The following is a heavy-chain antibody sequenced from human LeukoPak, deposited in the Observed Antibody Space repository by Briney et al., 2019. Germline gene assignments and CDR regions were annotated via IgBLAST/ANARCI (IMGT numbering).Heavy chain of an antibody. CDR3: ASWGTVAEWKDAFDI. CDR2: IYHSGST. V-gene: IGHV4-38-2*01. Sequence: SETLSLTCAVSGYSISSGYYWGWIRQPPGKGLEWIGSIYHSGSTYYNPSLKSRVTISVDTSKNQFSLKLSSVTAADTAVYYCASWGTVAEWKDAFDIWGQGTMVTVSS. D-gene: IGHD3-16*01. J-gene: IGHJ3*02. CDR1: GYSISSGYY.